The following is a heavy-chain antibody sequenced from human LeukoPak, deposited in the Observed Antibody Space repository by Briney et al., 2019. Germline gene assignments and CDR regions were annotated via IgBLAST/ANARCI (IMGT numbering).Heavy chain of an antibody. D-gene: IGHD3-10*01. CDR1: GYTFTSYG. J-gene: IGHJ5*02. CDR3: ASQINYYGSGSYYHNWFDP. CDR2: IIPILGIA. V-gene: IGHV1-69*04. Sequence: GASVKVSCKASGYTFTSYGISWVRQAPGQGLEWMGRIIPILGIANYAQKFQGRVTITADKSTSTAYMELSSLRSEDTAVYYCASQINYYGSGSYYHNWFDPWGQGTLVTVSS.